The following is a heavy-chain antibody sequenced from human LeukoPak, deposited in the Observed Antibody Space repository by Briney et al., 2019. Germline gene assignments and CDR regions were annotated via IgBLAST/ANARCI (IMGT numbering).Heavy chain of an antibody. J-gene: IGHJ6*03. CDR1: GGSISSSSYY. V-gene: IGHV4-39*01. D-gene: IGHD3-9*01. CDR3: ARLGYDILTGSYYYYYMDV. Sequence: PSETLSLTCTVSGGSISSSSYYWGWIRQPPGKGLEWIGSIYYSGSTYYNPSLKSRVTISVDTSKNQFSLKLSSVTAADTAVYYCARLGYDILTGSYYYYYMDVWGKGTTVTISS. CDR2: IYYSGST.